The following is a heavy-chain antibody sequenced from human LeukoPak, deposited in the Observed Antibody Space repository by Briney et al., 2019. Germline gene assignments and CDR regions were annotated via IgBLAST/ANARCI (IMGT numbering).Heavy chain of an antibody. V-gene: IGHV2-70*11. CDR1: GFSLSTSGTC. CDR2: IDWDDDK. J-gene: IGHJ4*02. D-gene: IGHD2-2*01. Sequence: SGPTLVNPTQTLTLTCSFSGFSLSTSGTCVSWIRQPPGKALEWLARIDWDDDKYYSTSLKTRLTISKGTSKNQVVLTMTNMDPVDTATYYCARIYRYCSTTSCYVPDYWGQGTLVTVSS. CDR3: ARIYRYCSTTSCYVPDY.